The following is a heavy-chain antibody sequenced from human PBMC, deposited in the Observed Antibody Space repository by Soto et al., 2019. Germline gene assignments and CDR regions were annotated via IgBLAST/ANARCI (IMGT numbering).Heavy chain of an antibody. Sequence: SETLSLTCTVSGASINSRDYFWGWIRQAPGKGPEWLGTITSRGDTFGSPSLKSRVIMSLDTSKNQFSLRLTSVTDTDTAVYFCAREATSGESFSYFFDLWGPGAPVTVSS. CDR2: ITSRGDT. V-gene: IGHV4-39*07. J-gene: IGHJ4*02. CDR1: GASINSRDYF. CDR3: AREATSGESFSYFFDL. D-gene: IGHD2-2*01.